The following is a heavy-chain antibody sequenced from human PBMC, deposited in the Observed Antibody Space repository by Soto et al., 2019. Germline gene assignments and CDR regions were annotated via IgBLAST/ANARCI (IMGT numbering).Heavy chain of an antibody. V-gene: IGHV3-23*01. CDR3: AKTRGAMIYAISGYGRDV. D-gene: IGHD2-8*01. CDR2: ISGSADST. CDR1: GFSFSSFA. J-gene: IGHJ6*02. Sequence: EVQLLGSGGGFIHPWGSLRLSCAESGFSFSSFAMNWVRKAQGKGLEWVSIISGSADSTFYEDYVKGRFTISRDNSKNRLYLQMNSLRAEDTAVYYCAKTRGAMIYAISGYGRDVWGQGTTVTVSS.